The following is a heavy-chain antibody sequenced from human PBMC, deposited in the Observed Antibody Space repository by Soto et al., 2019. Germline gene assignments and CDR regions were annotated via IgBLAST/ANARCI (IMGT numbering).Heavy chain of an antibody. J-gene: IGHJ5*02. V-gene: IGHV3-33*01. CDR1: GFTFSSYG. D-gene: IGHD3-3*01. CDR2: IWYDGSNK. CDR3: ARDRLHDCWSGYYNGWVDP. Sequence: QVQLVESGGGVVQPGRSLRLSCAASGFTFSSYGMHWVRQAPGKGLEWVAVIWYDGSNKYYADSVKGRFTISRDNSKNTLYLQMNSLRAEDTAVYYCARDRLHDCWSGYYNGWVDPWGQGTLVTVSS.